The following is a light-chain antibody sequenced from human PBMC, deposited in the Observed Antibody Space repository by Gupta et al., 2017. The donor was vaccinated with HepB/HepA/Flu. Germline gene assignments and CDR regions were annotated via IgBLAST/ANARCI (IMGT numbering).Light chain of an antibody. V-gene: IGLV1-40*01. CDR3: QSYDSSLSGSGV. Sequence: QSVLTQPPSVSGAPGQRVTTSCTGSSPNIGAGYDVHWYQQLPGTAPKLLIYGNSNRPSGVPDRFSGSKSGTSASLAITGLQAEDEADYYCQSYDSSLSGSGVFGGGTKLTVL. J-gene: IGLJ2*01. CDR1: SPNIGAGYD. CDR2: GNS.